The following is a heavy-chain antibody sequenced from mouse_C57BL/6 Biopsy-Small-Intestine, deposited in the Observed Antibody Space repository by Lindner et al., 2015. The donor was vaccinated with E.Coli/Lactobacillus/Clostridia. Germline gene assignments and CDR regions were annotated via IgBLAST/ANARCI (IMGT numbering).Heavy chain of an antibody. V-gene: IGHV1-52*01. CDR3: ARSIFGYFDY. CDR1: GYTFTNYW. Sequence: VQLQESGAEMVRPGASVKLSCKASGYTFTNYWMHWVKQRPGQGLEWIGKIDPSDSETHYNQKFKDKATLTVDKSSNTAYIQLSSLASEDSAVYFCARSIFGYFDYWGQGTALTVSS. J-gene: IGHJ2*01. CDR2: IDPSDSET.